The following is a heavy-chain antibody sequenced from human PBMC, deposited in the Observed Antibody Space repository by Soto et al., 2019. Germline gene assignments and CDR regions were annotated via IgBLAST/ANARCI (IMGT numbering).Heavy chain of an antibody. V-gene: IGHV4-30-4*01. CDR3: ARGIVYDSGNWFDP. CDR1: GGSISSGDYY. J-gene: IGHJ5*02. CDR2: IYYSGSA. Sequence: PSETLSLTCTVSGGSISSGDYYWSWIRQPPGKGLEWIGYIYYSGSAYYNPSLKSRVTISVDTSKNQFSLKLSSVTAADTAVYYCARGIVYDSGNWFDPWGQGTLVTVSS. D-gene: IGHD1-1*01.